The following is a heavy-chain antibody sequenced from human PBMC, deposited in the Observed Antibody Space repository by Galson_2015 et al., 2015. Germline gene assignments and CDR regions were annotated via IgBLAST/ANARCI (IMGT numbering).Heavy chain of an antibody. CDR2: ITGSSIYI. V-gene: IGHV3-21*01. Sequence: SLRLSCAASGFTFSTYTMNWVRQAPGKGLEWDSSITGSSIYIYYADSVKGRFTISRDNAKNSLYLQMNSLRAEDTAVYYCAREDYGDYFHYARDVWGQGTTVTVSS. D-gene: IGHD4-17*01. CDR3: AREDYGDYFHYARDV. J-gene: IGHJ6*02. CDR1: GFTFSTYT.